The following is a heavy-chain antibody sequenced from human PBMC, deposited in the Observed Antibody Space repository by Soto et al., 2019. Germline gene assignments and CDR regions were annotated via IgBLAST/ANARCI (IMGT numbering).Heavy chain of an antibody. CDR3: ATDRAFGCNPLDY. CDR2: ISGSGGST. D-gene: IGHD3-16*01. Sequence: GWSLRLSCAASGFTFSNYGMHWVRQAPGKGLEWVSCISGSGGSTYYADSVKGRFTISRDNSKNTLFLQMTSLTADDTAVYYCATDRAFGCNPLDYWGQGNLVTVSX. V-gene: IGHV3-23*01. CDR1: GFTFSNYG. J-gene: IGHJ4*02.